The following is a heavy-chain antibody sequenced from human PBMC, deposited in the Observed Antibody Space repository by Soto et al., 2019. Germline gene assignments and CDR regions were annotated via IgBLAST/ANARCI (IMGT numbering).Heavy chain of an antibody. CDR1: GFTFSSYG. V-gene: IGHV3-33*01. J-gene: IGHJ4*01. D-gene: IGHD6-13*01. CDR3: ARHLLWSSSYSGPFDY. Sequence: QVQLVESGGGVVQPGRSLRLSCAASGFTFSSYGMHWVRQAPGKGLEWVAVIWYDGSNKYYADSVKGRFTISRDNSKNTLYLQMNSLRAEDTAVYYCARHLLWSSSYSGPFDYCGQGTLVTVSS. CDR2: IWYDGSNK.